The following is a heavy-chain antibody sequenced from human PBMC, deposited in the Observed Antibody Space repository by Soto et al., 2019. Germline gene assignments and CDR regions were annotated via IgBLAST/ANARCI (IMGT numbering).Heavy chain of an antibody. D-gene: IGHD2-21*02. V-gene: IGHV3-23*01. CDR1: GFTCSRSW. Sequence: GGSLRLSCTTSGFTCSRSWMHCVRQAPGKGLVWVSTISVSVGSTYSADSVQGRFTVSSDISDNTLFLRMTSLTADDTAVYFCAKRDVPHSTSNAYFYDNWGRGVLVTVSS. CDR2: ISVSVGST. CDR3: AKRDVPHSTSNAYFYDN. J-gene: IGHJ4*02.